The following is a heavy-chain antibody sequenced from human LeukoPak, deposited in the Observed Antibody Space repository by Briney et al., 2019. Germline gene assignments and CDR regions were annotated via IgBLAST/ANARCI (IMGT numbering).Heavy chain of an antibody. CDR1: GFTFSSYA. V-gene: IGHV3-48*04. CDR2: ISSSGSTI. CDR3: MVSSRGLDY. J-gene: IGHJ4*02. D-gene: IGHD2-8*01. Sequence: GGSLRLSCAASGFTFSSYAMSWVRQAPGKGLEWVSYISSSGSTIYYADSVKGRFTISRDNARNSLYLQMNSLKTEDTAVYYCMVSSRGLDYWGQGTLVTVSS.